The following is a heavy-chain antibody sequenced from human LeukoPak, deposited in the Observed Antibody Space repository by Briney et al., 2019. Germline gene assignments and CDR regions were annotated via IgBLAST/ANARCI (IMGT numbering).Heavy chain of an antibody. D-gene: IGHD2-2*03. J-gene: IGHJ6*02. V-gene: IGHV1-2*02. CDR3: SRVDTVSFYYGMDV. CDR1: GYAFTGYY. Sequence: SVKVSCKASGYAFTGYYMHLVRQAPGQGLEWIGWVNPNSGGTNYAQKFQGKVTMTRDTSISTAYLELRRLRSDDTAVYYCSRVDTVSFYYGMDVWGQGTTVTVSS. CDR2: VNPNSGGT.